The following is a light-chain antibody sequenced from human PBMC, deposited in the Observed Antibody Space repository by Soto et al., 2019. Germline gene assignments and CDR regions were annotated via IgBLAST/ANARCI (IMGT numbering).Light chain of an antibody. CDR2: AAS. Sequence: DIQMTQSPSSLSASVGDEVTITCRASQTIMTYLNWYQPKPGKPPRLLIYAASSLQSGVPSRFSGSGSGTDFTLTISSLQPEDFATYSCQQSYNSPQTFGRGTKVEIK. J-gene: IGKJ1*01. CDR1: QTIMTY. V-gene: IGKV1-39*01. CDR3: QQSYNSPQT.